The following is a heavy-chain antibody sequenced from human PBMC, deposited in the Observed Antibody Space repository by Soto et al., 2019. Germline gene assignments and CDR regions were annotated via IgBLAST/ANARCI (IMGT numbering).Heavy chain of an antibody. V-gene: IGHV3-23*01. CDR1: GFTFSSYA. CDR2: ISGSGGST. D-gene: IGHD3-22*01. Sequence: GGSLRLSCAASGFTFSSYAMSWVRQAPGKGLEWVSAISGSGGSTYYADSVKGRFTIYRDNSKNTLYLQMNSLRAEDTAVYYCAKGYDSSGYYYYFDYWGQGTLVTVSS. CDR3: AKGYDSSGYYYYFDY. J-gene: IGHJ4*02.